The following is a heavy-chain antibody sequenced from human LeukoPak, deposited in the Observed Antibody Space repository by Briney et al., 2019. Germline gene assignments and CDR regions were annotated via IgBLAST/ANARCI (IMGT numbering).Heavy chain of an antibody. J-gene: IGHJ5*02. D-gene: IGHD5-18*01. CDR3: ARIGYSYGGP. CDR2: TYYRSKWYN. V-gene: IGHV6-1*01. Sequence: SQTLSLTCAISGDSVSSHYAARNWIRQSPSRGLEWLGRTYYRSKWYNDYAVSVKGRITINPDTSKNHFSLQLNSVTPEDTAIYYCARIGYSYGGPWGQGTLVTVSS. CDR1: GDSVSSHYAA.